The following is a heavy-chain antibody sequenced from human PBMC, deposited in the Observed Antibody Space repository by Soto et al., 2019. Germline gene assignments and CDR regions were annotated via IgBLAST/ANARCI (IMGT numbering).Heavy chain of an antibody. J-gene: IGHJ5*02. CDR3: ARAGDFWSGSSVGWFDP. V-gene: IGHV3-48*01. Sequence: EVQLVESGGGLVQPGGSLRLSCAASGFTFSSYRMNWVRQAPGKGLEWVSYISSSSSTIYYADSVKGRFTISRDNAKNSLYLQMNSLRAEDTAVYYCARAGDFWSGSSVGWFDPWGQGTLVTVSS. CDR1: GFTFSSYR. D-gene: IGHD3-3*01. CDR2: ISSSSSTI.